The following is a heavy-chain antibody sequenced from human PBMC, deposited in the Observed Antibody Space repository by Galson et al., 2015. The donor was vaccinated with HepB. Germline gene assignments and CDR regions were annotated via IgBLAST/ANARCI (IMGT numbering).Heavy chain of an antibody. CDR1: GFAFDNYA. J-gene: IGHJ4*02. V-gene: IGHV3-23*01. CDR3: AKDAIRASLHMWYFHY. Sequence: SLRLSCAASGFAFDNYAMTWVRQAPGKGLEWVSSITNTGSHTYYADSVRGRFTPSRDNSKNTVSLQMNSLTADDTAVYYCAKDAIRASLHMWYFHYWGPGTLVAVSS. CDR2: ITNTGSHT. D-gene: IGHD2-15*01.